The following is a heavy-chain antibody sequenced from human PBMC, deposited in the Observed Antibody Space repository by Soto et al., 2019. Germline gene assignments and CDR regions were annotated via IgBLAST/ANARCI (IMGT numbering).Heavy chain of an antibody. V-gene: IGHV3-21*01. J-gene: IGHJ4*02. Sequence: EVQLVESGGGLVKPGGSLRLSCAASGFTFSTYNMNWVRQAPGKGLEWVSSISTSSSYKYYADSVKGRFSNSRDNAKVSVYLQMNSLGAEDTAVYYCASGSYDYVWESYRYAPNDYWGQGTLVTVSS. CDR3: ASGSYDYVWESYRYAPNDY. CDR2: ISTSSSYK. D-gene: IGHD3-16*02. CDR1: GFTFSTYN.